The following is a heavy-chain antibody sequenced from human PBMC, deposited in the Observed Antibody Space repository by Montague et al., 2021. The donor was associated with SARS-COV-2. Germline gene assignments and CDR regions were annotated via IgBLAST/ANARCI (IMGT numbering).Heavy chain of an antibody. CDR2: IYYSGST. V-gene: IGHV4-39*01. Sequence: SETLSPTCTLSGGSISSSSYYWGWIRQPPGKGLEWIGSIYYSGSTYYXPSLKSRVTISVDTSKNQFSLKLSSVTAADTAVYYCARRGRKLLPVATTIGGFDIWGQGTMVTVSS. CDR3: ARRGRKLLPVATTIGGFDI. J-gene: IGHJ3*02. CDR1: GGSISSSSYY. D-gene: IGHD5-12*01.